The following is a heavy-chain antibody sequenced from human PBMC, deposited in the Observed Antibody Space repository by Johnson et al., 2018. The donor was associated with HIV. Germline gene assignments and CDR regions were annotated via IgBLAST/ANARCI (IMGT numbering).Heavy chain of an antibody. Sequence: VQLVESGGGVVQPGRSLRLSCAASGFMFSSYGMHWVRQAPGKGLEWVAVIWYDGSNKYYADSVKGRFTVSRDNSKNTLYLQMNSLRDEDTVVYYCAKSGRTYYDFWSGYSGDAFDLWGQGTLVTVSS. CDR3: AKSGRTYYDFWSGYSGDAFDL. V-gene: IGHV3-33*03. CDR2: IWYDGSNK. J-gene: IGHJ3*01. D-gene: IGHD3-3*01. CDR1: GFMFSSYG.